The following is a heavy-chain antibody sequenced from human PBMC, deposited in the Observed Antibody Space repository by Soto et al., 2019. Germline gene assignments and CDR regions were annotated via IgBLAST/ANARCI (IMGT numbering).Heavy chain of an antibody. CDR1: GDSIRNRNYY. CDR3: ARGSYLGPSGYYLDF. CDR2: RYDDAST. V-gene: IGHV4-39*01. D-gene: IGHD3-22*01. Sequence: QLQLQESGPGLVRPSETLSLTCTVSGDSIRNRNYYWAWIRQPPGKGLEWIVSRYDDASTFYNPSRKSRVTIFVDTSRNRLSLRVTSVTAADTAVYSCARGSYLGPSGYYLDFWGQGSLVTVSS. J-gene: IGHJ4*02.